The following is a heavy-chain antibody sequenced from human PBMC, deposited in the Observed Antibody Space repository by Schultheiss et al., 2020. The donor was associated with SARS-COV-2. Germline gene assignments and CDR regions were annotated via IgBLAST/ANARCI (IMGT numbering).Heavy chain of an antibody. D-gene: IGHD4-11*01. CDR2: INHSGST. CDR3: ARGGYSNYVIRRWFDP. Sequence: SETLSLTCAVYGGSFSGYYWSWIRQPLGKGLEWIGEINHSGSTNYNPSLKSRVTISVDTSKNQFSLKLSSVTAADTAVYYCARGGYSNYVIRRWFDPWGQGTLVTVSS. V-gene: IGHV4-34*01. J-gene: IGHJ5*02. CDR1: GGSFSGYY.